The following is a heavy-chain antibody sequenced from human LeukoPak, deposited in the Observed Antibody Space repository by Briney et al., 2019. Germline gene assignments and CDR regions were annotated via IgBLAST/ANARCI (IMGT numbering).Heavy chain of an antibody. D-gene: IGHD3-3*01. CDR2: INHSGST. Sequence: SETLSLTCAVYGGSFGGYYWSWIRQPPGKGLEWIGEINHSGSTNYNPSLKSRVTISVDTSKNQFSLKLSSVTAADTAVYYCARGPGVLEWSYYYYYGMDVWGQGTTVTVSS. CDR1: GGSFGGYY. J-gene: IGHJ6*02. V-gene: IGHV4-34*01. CDR3: ARGPGVLEWSYYYYYGMDV.